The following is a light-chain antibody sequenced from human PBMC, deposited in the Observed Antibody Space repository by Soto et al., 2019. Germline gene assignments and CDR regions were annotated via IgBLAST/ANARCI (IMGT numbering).Light chain of an antibody. CDR1: QDITDY. CDR2: GGS. V-gene: IGKV1-33*01. J-gene: IGKJ1*01. CDR3: LQHNSYPRT. Sequence: DIQMTQSPSSLSASVGDRVSITCQASQDITDYLNWYQQKPGKAPKLLIYGGSHFEPGVPSRFSGSGSGTAFTFTISSLQPEDFATYYCLQHNSYPRTFGQGTKVEIK.